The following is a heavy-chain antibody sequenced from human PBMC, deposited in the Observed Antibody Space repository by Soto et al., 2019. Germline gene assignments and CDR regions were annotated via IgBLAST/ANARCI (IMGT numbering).Heavy chain of an antibody. J-gene: IGHJ4*02. CDR1: GDSSSSYY. V-gene: IGHV4-59*08. CDR3: ARRRSYGDSDY. Sequence: QVQLQESGPGLVKPSETLSLTCTVSGDSSSSYYWSWIRQPPGKGLEWIGYIYYIGGTNYNPSLKSRVTISVDTSKNQFSLKLSSVTAADTAVYYCARRRSYGDSDYWGQGTLVTVSS. CDR2: IYYIGGT. D-gene: IGHD4-17*01.